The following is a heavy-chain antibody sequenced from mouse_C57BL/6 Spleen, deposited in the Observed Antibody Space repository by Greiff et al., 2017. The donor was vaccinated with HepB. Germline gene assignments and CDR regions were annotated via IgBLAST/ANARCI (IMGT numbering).Heavy chain of an antibody. V-gene: IGHV1-9*01. J-gene: IGHJ3*01. Sequence: VQLQQSGAELMKPGASVKLSCKATGYTFTGYWIEWVKQRPGHGLEWIGEILPGSGSTNYNEKFKGKATFTADTSSNTAYMQLSSLTTEDSAIYYWARGTYYYGSTSWFAYWGQGTLVTVSA. D-gene: IGHD1-1*01. CDR2: ILPGSGST. CDR1: GYTFTGYW. CDR3: ARGTYYYGSTSWFAY.